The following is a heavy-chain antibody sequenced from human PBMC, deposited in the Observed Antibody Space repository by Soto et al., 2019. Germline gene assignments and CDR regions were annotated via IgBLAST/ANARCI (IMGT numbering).Heavy chain of an antibody. D-gene: IGHD4-17*01. J-gene: IGHJ4*02. CDR1: GFTFSTYA. V-gene: IGHV3-23*01. CDR2: ISGNGGTT. Sequence: EAQLLESGGGLVQPGGSPRVSCAASGFTFSTYALGWVRQAPGKGLEWVSAISGNGGTTYYSDSVKGRFSISRDNSKNTLYLQMNSLRAEDTAVYYCVKALYGGADYWGQGTLVTVSS. CDR3: VKALYGGADY.